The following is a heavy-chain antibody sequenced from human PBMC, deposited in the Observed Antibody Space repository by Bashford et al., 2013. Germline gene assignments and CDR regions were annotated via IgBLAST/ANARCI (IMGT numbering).Heavy chain of an antibody. Sequence: VASVKVSCTPSGGTFTAYAISWVRQAPGQGLEWMGAIIPVSVGPRYAPKFQGRLTITADKTTRTVSMELNRLTSDDTAVYYCTRDPPGISYAFDIWGQGTMVTVSS. CDR2: IIPVSVGP. CDR3: TRDPPGISYAFDI. V-gene: IGHV1-69*06. J-gene: IGHJ3*02. CDR1: GGTFTAYA.